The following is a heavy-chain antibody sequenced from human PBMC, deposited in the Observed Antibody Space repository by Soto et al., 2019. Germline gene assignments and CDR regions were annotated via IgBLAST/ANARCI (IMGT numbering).Heavy chain of an antibody. CDR3: ARGFYTDY. Sequence: RESLKISCEASGFNFSRSWMSWVRQAPGKGLEWVANMKEDGSEKYYADSVRGRFTISRDNAKNSVHLQMNSLRVEDTAVYYCARGFYTDYWGQGALVTVSS. V-gene: IGHV3-7*01. J-gene: IGHJ4*02. D-gene: IGHD3-3*01. CDR2: MKEDGSEK. CDR1: GFNFSRSW.